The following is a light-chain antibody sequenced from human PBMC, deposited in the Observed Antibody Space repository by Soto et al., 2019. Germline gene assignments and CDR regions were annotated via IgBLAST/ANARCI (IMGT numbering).Light chain of an antibody. CDR2: EVS. J-gene: IGLJ1*01. CDR1: SSDVGGYNY. Sequence: QSALTQPPSASGSPGQSVTISCTGTSSDVGGYNYVSWYQQHPGKAPKLMINEVSKRPSGVPDRFSGSKSANTASLTVSGLQAEDEADYYCQSYDSSLSGYVFGTGTKVT. CDR3: QSYDSSLSGYV. V-gene: IGLV2-8*01.